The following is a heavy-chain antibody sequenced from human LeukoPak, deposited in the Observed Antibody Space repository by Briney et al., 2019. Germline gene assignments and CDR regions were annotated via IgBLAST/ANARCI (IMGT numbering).Heavy chain of an antibody. CDR3: ARATKSGYSYGYGHRLGSWFDP. Sequence: SETLSLTCAVYGGSFSGYYWSWIRQPPGKGLEWIGEINHSGSTNYNPSLKSRVTISVETSKNQFSLKLSSVTAADTAVYYCARATKSGYSYGYGHRLGSWFDPWGQGTLVTVSS. J-gene: IGHJ5*02. CDR2: INHSGST. CDR1: GGSFSGYY. V-gene: IGHV4-34*01. D-gene: IGHD5-18*01.